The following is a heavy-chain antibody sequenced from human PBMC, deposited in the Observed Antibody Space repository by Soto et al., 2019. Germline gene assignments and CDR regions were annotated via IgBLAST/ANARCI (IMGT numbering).Heavy chain of an antibody. CDR1: VYHVCSHY. CDR3: ATPVTRLIAFDL. Sequence: GGRLRISCSASVYHVCSHYMTGVRQPPGKGLEWVSIIYASDSTFYADSVKGRFTISRDNSKNTVYLHLNSLRAEDTAMYYCATPVTRLIAFDLWGQGTMVTVSS. J-gene: IGHJ3*01. CDR2: IYASDST. V-gene: IGHV3-53*01. D-gene: IGHD4-17*01.